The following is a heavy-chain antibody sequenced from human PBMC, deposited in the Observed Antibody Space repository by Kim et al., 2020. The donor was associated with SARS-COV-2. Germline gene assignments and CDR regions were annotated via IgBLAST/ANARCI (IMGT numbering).Heavy chain of an antibody. V-gene: IGHV3-21*01. D-gene: IGHD3-10*01. CDR2: ISSSSSYI. CDR3: ARVGYYYGSGSYLYYFDY. CDR1: GFTFSSYS. J-gene: IGHJ4*02. Sequence: GGSLRLSCAASGFTFSSYSMNWVRQAPGKGLEWVSSISSSSSYIYYADSVKGRFTISRDNAKNSLYLQMNSLRAEDTAVYYCARVGYYYGSGSYLYYFDYWGQGTLVTVSS.